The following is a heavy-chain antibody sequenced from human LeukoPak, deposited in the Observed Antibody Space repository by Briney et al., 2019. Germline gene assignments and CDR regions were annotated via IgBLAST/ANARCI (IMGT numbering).Heavy chain of an antibody. Sequence: GGSQRLSCAASGFTFSDHAMSWVRQAPGKGLEWVSGIRGTGTTTFYAASVKGRFTISRDNSKNTADLQMNSLRAEDTAVYYCAKVSWLGTLPSYHFDSSGQGTQVTVSS. CDR2: IRGTGTTT. D-gene: IGHD6-19*01. CDR3: AKVSWLGTLPSYHFDS. CDR1: GFTFSDHA. J-gene: IGHJ4*02. V-gene: IGHV3-23*01.